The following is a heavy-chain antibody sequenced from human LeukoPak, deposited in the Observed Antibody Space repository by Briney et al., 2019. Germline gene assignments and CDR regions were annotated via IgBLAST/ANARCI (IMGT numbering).Heavy chain of an antibody. CDR2: IYYSGST. V-gene: IGHV4-59*01. CDR1: GGSISSYY. Sequence: PSETLSLTCTVSGGSISSYYWSWIRQPPGKGLEWIGHIYYSGSTNYNFSLKSRVTISVDTSKNQFSLKVSSVTAADTAVYFCARDVYGDYYVDYWGQGTLVTVSS. J-gene: IGHJ4*02. D-gene: IGHD2-21*02. CDR3: ARDVYGDYYVDY.